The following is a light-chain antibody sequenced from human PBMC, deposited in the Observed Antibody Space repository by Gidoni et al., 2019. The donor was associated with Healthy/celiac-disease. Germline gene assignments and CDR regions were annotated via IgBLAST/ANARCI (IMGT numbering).Light chain of an antibody. CDR3: QQYYSTPLT. V-gene: IGKV4-1*01. CDR1: KSVLYSSNNKNY. J-gene: IGKJ4*01. Sequence: DIVMTQSPDSLAVSLGERATINCKSSKSVLYSSNNKNYLAWYQQKPGQPPKLLIYWASTRESGVPDRFSGSGSGTDFTLTISSLQAEDGAVYYCQQYYSTPLTFGGGTKVEIK. CDR2: WAS.